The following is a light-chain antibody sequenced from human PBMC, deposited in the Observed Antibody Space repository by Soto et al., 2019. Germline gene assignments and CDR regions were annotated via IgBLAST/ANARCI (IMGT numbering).Light chain of an antibody. V-gene: IGLV1-40*01. CDR2: GNN. CDR3: QSYDSSLSGPVV. CDR1: SSNIGARYD. J-gene: IGLJ2*01. Sequence: QSALTQPPSVSGAPGQRVTISCTGSSSNIGARYDVHWYQQLPGTAPKLLIYGNNNRPSGVPDRFSGSKSGTSASLAITGLQAEDEGDYYCQSYDSSLSGPVVFGGGTKVTVL.